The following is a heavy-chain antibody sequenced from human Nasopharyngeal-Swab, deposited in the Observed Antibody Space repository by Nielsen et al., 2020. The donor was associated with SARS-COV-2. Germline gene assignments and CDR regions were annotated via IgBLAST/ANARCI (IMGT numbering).Heavy chain of an antibody. Sequence: SETLSLTRTVSGGSISSSSYYWGWIRQPPGKGLEWIGSIYYSGSTYYNPSLKSRVTISVDTSKNQFSLKLSSVTAADTAVYYCARHGGYCSSTSCYSSWFDPWGQGTLVTVSS. CDR3: ARHGGYCSSTSCYSSWFDP. D-gene: IGHD2-2*02. V-gene: IGHV4-39*01. CDR2: IYYSGST. J-gene: IGHJ5*02. CDR1: GGSISSSSYY.